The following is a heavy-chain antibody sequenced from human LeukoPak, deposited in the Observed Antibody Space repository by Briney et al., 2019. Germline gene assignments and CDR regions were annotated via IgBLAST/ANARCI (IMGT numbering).Heavy chain of an antibody. Sequence: GGSLRLSCAASGFTFADYGISWVRLGPAKGLEWVAAIDSRGDETTYADSVKGRFTISRDNSKNTLYLQMNSLRAEDTAVYYCAKDFITMVRGVHFDYWGQGTLVTVSS. CDR2: IDSRGDET. CDR1: GFTFADYG. V-gene: IGHV3-20*04. J-gene: IGHJ4*02. D-gene: IGHD3-10*01. CDR3: AKDFITMVRGVHFDY.